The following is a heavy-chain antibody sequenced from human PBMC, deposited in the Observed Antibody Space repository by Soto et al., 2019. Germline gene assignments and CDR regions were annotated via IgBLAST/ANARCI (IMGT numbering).Heavy chain of an antibody. CDR1: GGSISSGGYS. CDR3: ARVSGLLGIPDY. Sequence: SETLSLTCAVSGGSISSGGYSWSWIRQPPGKGLEWIGYIYHSGSTYYNPSLKTRVTISVDSSKNQFSLKLSSVTAADTAVYYCARVSGLLGIPDYWGQGTLVTVYS. J-gene: IGHJ4*02. D-gene: IGHD2-15*01. CDR2: IYHSGST. V-gene: IGHV4-30-2*01.